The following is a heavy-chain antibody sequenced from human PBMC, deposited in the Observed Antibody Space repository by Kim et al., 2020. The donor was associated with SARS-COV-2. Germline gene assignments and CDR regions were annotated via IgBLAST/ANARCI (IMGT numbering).Heavy chain of an antibody. D-gene: IGHD2-15*01. J-gene: IGHJ4*02. CDR2: IYYRGAT. Sequence: SETLSLTCTVSGGSISTYCWSWIRQSPGKGLEWIGYIYYRGATSYNPSLKSRVTISTDTSNNQFSLKMTSVTPADAAVSFCARDREHTHGRTFDYWVQGT. CDR3: ARDREHTHGRTFDY. V-gene: IGHV4-59*01. CDR1: GGSISTYC.